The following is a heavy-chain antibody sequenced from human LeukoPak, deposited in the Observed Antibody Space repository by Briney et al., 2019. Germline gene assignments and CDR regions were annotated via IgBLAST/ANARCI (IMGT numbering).Heavy chain of an antibody. CDR3: ARDLYDSSGYYWYYFDY. Sequence: ASVKVSCKASGYTFTSYYMHWVRQAPGQGLEWMGIINPSGGSTSYAQKFQGRVTMTRDTSTSTVYMELSSLRSEDTAVYYCARDLYDSSGYYWYYFDYWGQGTLVTVSS. D-gene: IGHD3-22*01. J-gene: IGHJ4*02. CDR2: INPSGGST. V-gene: IGHV1-46*01. CDR1: GYTFTSYY.